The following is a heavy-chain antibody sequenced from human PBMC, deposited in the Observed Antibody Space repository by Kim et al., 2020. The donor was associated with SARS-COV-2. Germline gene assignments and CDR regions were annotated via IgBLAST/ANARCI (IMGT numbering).Heavy chain of an antibody. D-gene: IGHD3-10*01. Sequence: SETLSLTCTVSGGSISSSSYYWGWIRQPPGKGLEWIGSIYYSGSTYYNPSLKSRVTISVDTSKNQFSLKLSSVTAADTAVYYCARNYYGSGSYSAHYYYYYGMDVWGQGTTVTVSS. J-gene: IGHJ6*02. CDR3: ARNYYGSGSYSAHYYYYYGMDV. CDR1: GGSISSSSYY. V-gene: IGHV4-39*01. CDR2: IYYSGST.